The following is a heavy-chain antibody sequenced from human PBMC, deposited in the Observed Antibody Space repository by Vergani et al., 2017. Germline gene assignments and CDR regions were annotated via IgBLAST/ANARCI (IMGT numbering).Heavy chain of an antibody. V-gene: IGHV1-69*04. CDR3: ARLSTDGDPEYFQH. J-gene: IGHJ1*01. CDR2: IIPILGIA. CDR1: GGTFSSYA. Sequence: QVQLVQSGAEVKKPGSSVKVSCKASGGTFSSYAISWVRQAPGQGLEWMGRIIPILGIANYAQKFQGRVTITADKSTSTAYMELSSLRSEDTAVYYCARLSTDGDPEYFQHWGQGTLVTVSS. D-gene: IGHD4-17*01.